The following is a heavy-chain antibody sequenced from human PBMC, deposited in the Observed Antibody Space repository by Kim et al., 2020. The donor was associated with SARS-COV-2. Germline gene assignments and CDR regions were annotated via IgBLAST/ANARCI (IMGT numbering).Heavy chain of an antibody. Sequence: YYAASVKGRFTISRDDAKTSLYLQMNSLRAEDTAVYYCARDSGTNWYFDLWGRGTLVTVSS. CDR3: ARDSGTNWYFDL. J-gene: IGHJ2*01. V-gene: IGHV3-11*04. D-gene: IGHD1-1*01.